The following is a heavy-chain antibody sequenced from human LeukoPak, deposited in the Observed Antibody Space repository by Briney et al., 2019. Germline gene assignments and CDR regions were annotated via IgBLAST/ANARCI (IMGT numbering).Heavy chain of an antibody. CDR3: GRDALVGYYYMDV. CDR2: ISNSGST. Sequence: SETLSLTYTVSGGSISSHYWTWIRQSPVKGLEWIGDISNSGSTSYNPSLKSRVTISIDTSKNQFSLKLSSVTAADTAVYYCGRDALVGYYYMDVWGKGTTVTVSS. V-gene: IGHV4-59*11. D-gene: IGHD2-15*01. CDR1: GGSISSHY. J-gene: IGHJ6*03.